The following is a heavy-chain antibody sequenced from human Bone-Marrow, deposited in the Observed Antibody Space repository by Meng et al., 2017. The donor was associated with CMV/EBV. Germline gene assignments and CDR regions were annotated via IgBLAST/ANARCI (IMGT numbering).Heavy chain of an antibody. CDR3: ARLYYDFWSGYYKGWFDP. D-gene: IGHD3-3*01. V-gene: IGHV4-39*02. CDR1: GDSISSSRYY. CDR2: IYYSGST. J-gene: IGHJ5*02. Sequence: SETLSLTCTVSGDSISSSRYYWGWIRQPPGKGPEWIGSIYYSGSTYYNPSLKSRVTISVDTSKNHLSLKLSSVTAADTAVYYCARLYYDFWSGYYKGWFDPWGQGTLVTVSS.